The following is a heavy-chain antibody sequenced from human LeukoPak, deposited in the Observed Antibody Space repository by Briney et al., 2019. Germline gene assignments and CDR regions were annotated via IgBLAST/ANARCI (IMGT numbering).Heavy chain of an antibody. Sequence: GESLKISCKGSGYSFTSYWIGWVRPMPGKGLEGMGWIDAGNGDTRYSQKFQGRVTITRDTSASTAYIELRSLRAEDTAMYYCARGSTSDWPLDHWGQETLVTISS. CDR1: GYSFTSYW. D-gene: IGHD2-2*01. J-gene: IGHJ4*02. CDR2: IDAGNGDT. CDR3: ARGSTSDWPLDH. V-gene: IGHV1-3*01.